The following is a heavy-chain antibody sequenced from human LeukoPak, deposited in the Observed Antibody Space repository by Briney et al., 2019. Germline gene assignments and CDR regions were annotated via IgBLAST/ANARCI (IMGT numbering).Heavy chain of an antibody. CDR2: IYHSGST. D-gene: IGHD1-26*01. J-gene: IGHJ4*02. V-gene: IGHV4-30-2*01. CDR1: GGSISSGGYY. CDR3: ARGYSGSYRVFDY. Sequence: SETLSLTCTVSGGSISSGGYYWSWIRQPPGKGLEWIGYIYHSGSTYYNPSLKSRVTISVDRSKNQFSLKLSSVTAADTAVYYCARGYSGSYRVFDYWGQGTLVTVSS.